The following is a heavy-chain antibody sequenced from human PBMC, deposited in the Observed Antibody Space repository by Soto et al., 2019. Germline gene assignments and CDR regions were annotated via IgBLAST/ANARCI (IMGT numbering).Heavy chain of an antibody. CDR2: IYHSGST. CDR1: GYSISSGYY. Sequence: SETLSLTCAVSGYSISSGYYWGWIRQPPGKGLEWIGSIYHSGSTYYNPSLKSRVTISVDTSKNQFSLKLSSVTAADTAVYYCARGATIYYFDYWGQGTLVTVS. V-gene: IGHV4-38-2*01. D-gene: IGHD1-26*01. J-gene: IGHJ4*02. CDR3: ARGATIYYFDY.